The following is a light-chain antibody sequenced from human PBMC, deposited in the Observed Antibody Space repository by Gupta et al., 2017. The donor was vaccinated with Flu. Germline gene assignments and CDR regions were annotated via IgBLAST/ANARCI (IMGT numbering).Light chain of an antibody. CDR2: EVN. J-gene: IGLJ1*01. V-gene: IGLV2-14*03. CDR1: SSDVGAYNF. Sequence: LTQXXSVXXSPGQSXTISXTGTSSDVGAYNFVSWYQQHPDKAPKLMICEVNNRPSGVSNRFSGSKTGNTASLTISGLQAEDEAVYYCSAHTSAGGYVFGAGTNVIVL. CDR3: SAHTSAGGYV.